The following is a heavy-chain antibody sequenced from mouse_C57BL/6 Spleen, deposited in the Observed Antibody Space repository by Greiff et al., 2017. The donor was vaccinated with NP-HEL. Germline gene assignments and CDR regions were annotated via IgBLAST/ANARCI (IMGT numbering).Heavy chain of an antibody. V-gene: IGHV5-4*03. J-gene: IGHJ2*01. CDR1: GFTFSSYA. CDR2: ISDGGSYT. CDR3: ARGGLRQLDY. D-gene: IGHD2-2*01. Sequence: EVKLVESGGGLVKPGGSLKLSCAASGFTFSSYAMSWVRQTPEKRLEWVATISDGGSYTYYPDNVKGRFTISRDNAKNNLYLQMSHLKSEDTAMYYCARGGLRQLDYWGQGTTLTVSS.